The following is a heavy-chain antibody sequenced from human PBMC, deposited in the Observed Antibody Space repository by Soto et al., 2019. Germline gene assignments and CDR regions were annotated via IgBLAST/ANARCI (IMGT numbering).Heavy chain of an antibody. CDR3: ARGYSSSSRYYYYYGMDV. J-gene: IGHJ6*02. V-gene: IGHV1-18*04. D-gene: IGHD6-6*01. CDR2: ISAYNGNT. Sequence: GGSVKVSCKASGYTFTIYGISWVRQSRVQGREWMGWISAYNGNTNYAQKLQGRVTMTTDTSTSTAYMELRSLRSDDTAVYYCARGYSSSSRYYYYYGMDVWGQGTTVTVSS. CDR1: GYTFTIYG.